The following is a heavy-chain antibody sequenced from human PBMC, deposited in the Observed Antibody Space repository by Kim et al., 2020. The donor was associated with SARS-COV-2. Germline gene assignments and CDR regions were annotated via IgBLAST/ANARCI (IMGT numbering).Heavy chain of an antibody. CDR2: IYTSGST. D-gene: IGHD2-2*01. Sequence: SETLSLTCTVSGGSISSYYWSWIRQPAGKGLEWIGRIYTSGSTNYNPSLKSRVTMSVDTSKNQFPLKLSSVTAADTAVYYCARINAAGLFFDYWGQGTLVTVSS. CDR1: GGSISSYY. J-gene: IGHJ4*02. CDR3: ARINAAGLFFDY. V-gene: IGHV4-4*07.